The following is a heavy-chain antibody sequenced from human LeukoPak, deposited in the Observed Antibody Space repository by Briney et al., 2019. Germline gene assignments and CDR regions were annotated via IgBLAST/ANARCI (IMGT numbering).Heavy chain of an antibody. D-gene: IGHD3-22*01. CDR1: GFTFSTYA. CDR2: ISGRGSTT. CDR3: ARQVRYYYDSSGYYSFDY. J-gene: IGHJ4*02. V-gene: IGHV3-23*01. Sequence: GGSLRLSCAASGFTFSTYAMSWVRQAPGKGLEWVSAISGRGSTTYYADSVKGRFTISRDNSKNTLYLQMNSLRAEDTAVYYCARQVRYYYDSSGYYSFDYWGQGTLVTVSS.